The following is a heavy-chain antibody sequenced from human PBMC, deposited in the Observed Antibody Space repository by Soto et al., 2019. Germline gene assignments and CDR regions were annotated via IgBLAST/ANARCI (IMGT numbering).Heavy chain of an antibody. V-gene: IGHV1-18*04. CDR3: ATEASYYYNSGLGNPYYYYGIGI. Sequence: LVNGSCKHFGYTFTSYGICRVGMAPGEGMEGMGWISAYNGNTNYAQKLQGRTTMTTATSTSTAYTELTSLSSDDPAVYYCATEASYYYNSGLGNPYYYYGIGIWGQGTTVTVSS. D-gene: IGHD3-22*01. J-gene: IGHJ6*02. CDR2: ISAYNGNT. CDR1: GYTFTSYG.